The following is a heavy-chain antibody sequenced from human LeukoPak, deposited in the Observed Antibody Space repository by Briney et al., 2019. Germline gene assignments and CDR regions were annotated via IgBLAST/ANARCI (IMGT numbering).Heavy chain of an antibody. D-gene: IGHD5-18*01. J-gene: IGHJ4*02. CDR2: IYYTGST. Sequence: SETLSLTCTVSGGSISSSGYYWRWIRQPPGKGLEWIATIYYTGSTYYSPSLRSRVTISVDTSKDQFSLKLTSVTAADTAVYYCARLTGGYSYGYAGYWGQGTLVTVSS. V-gene: IGHV4-39*01. CDR1: GGSISSSGYY. CDR3: ARLTGGYSYGYAGY.